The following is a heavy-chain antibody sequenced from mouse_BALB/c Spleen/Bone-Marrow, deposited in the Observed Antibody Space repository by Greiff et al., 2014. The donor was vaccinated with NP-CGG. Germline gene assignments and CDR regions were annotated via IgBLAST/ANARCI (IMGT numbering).Heavy chain of an antibody. Sequence: VQLVESGAELVRPGSSVKISCKASGYVFSTYWMNWVKQRPGQGLERIGQIYPGDGDTNHNGKFEDKVILTADKSSSTAYMQLSSLTSEDSAVYFCARSGKGAMDYWGQGTSVTVSS. D-gene: IGHD2-1*01. V-gene: IGHV1-80*01. CDR2: IYPGDGDT. J-gene: IGHJ4*01. CDR3: ARSGKGAMDY. CDR1: GYVFSTYW.